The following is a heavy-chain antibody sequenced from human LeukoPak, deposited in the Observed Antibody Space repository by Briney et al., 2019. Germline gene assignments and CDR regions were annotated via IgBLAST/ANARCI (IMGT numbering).Heavy chain of an antibody. CDR3: AGNRSSWLIDY. J-gene: IGHJ4*02. D-gene: IGHD6-6*01. CDR2: ISDSGGNT. V-gene: IGHV3-23*01. Sequence: GGSLRLSCAASGFTFNSYAMSWVRQAPWERLQWVSGISDSGGNTYYADFVRGRFTISRDNSKNTLYLQMNSLRAEDTAVYYCAGNRSSWLIDYWGQGTLVTVSS. CDR1: GFTFNSYA.